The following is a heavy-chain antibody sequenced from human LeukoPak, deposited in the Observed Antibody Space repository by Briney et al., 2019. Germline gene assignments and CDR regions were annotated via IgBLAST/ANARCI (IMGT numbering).Heavy chain of an antibody. CDR2: IYYSGST. D-gene: IGHD6-19*01. CDR3: ARDGRAGSLFAY. V-gene: IGHV4-59*01. Sequence: PSETLSLTCTVSGGSISSYYWSWIRQPPGKGLEWIGYIYYSGSTNYNPSLKSRVTISVDTSKNQFSLKLSSVTAADTAIYYCARDGRAGSLFAYWGQGTLVTVSS. CDR1: GGSISSYY. J-gene: IGHJ4*02.